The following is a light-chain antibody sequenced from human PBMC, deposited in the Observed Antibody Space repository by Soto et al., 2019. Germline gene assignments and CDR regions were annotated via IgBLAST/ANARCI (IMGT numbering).Light chain of an antibody. V-gene: IGKV1-5*03. CDR3: QQYNSYSRT. Sequence: DIQMTQSPSTLSGSVGDRVTITCRASQTISSWLAWYQQKPGKAPKLLIYKASTLKSGVPSRFSGSGSGTEFTLTISSLQPDDFATYYCQQYNSYSRTFGQGTKV. CDR2: KAS. J-gene: IGKJ1*01. CDR1: QTISSW.